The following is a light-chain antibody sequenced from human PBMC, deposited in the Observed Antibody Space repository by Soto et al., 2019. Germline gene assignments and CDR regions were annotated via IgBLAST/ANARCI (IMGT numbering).Light chain of an antibody. CDR3: LLFDSDALVV. J-gene: IGLJ2*01. V-gene: IGLV7-46*01. CDR1: TGDVTSGHY. CDR2: DTS. Sequence: QTVVTQEPSLTVSPGGTVTLTCGSSTGDVTSGHYPYWFQQKPGQAPRTLIYDTSNKYSWTPARFSGSLLGGKAALTLSGAQPEDEAEYYCLLFDSDALVVFGGGTKLTVL.